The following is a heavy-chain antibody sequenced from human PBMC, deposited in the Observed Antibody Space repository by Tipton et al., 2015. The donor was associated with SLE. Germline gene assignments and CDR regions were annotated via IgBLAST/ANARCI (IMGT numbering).Heavy chain of an antibody. J-gene: IGHJ5*02. V-gene: IGHV4-31*03. Sequence: TLSLTCTVSGDSITDSGYSWNWVRQHPGAGLEWIGYIHHSGRTDYNPSLRSRVTISRDTSKNQFSLNVNSVTAADTAVYYCAGQHSGGATDTWGQGTLVTVSS. D-gene: IGHD1-26*01. CDR1: GDSITDSGYS. CDR3: AGQHSGGATDT. CDR2: IHHSGRT.